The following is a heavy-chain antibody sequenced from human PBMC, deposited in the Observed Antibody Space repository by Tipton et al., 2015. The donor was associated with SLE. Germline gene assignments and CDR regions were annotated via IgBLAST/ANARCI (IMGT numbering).Heavy chain of an antibody. CDR2: IWYDGSNK. CDR3: ARNLGSYYGMDV. Sequence: SGFTFSSYGMHWVRQAPGKGLEWVAVIWYDGSNKYYADSVKGRFTISRDNSKNTLYLQMNSLSAEDTAVYYCARNLGSYYGMDVWGQGTTVTVSS. J-gene: IGHJ6*02. D-gene: IGHD3-16*01. CDR1: GFTFSSYG. V-gene: IGHV3-33*01.